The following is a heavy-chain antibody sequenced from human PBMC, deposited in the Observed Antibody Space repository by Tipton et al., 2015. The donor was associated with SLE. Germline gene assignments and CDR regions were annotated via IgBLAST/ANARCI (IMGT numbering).Heavy chain of an antibody. CDR2: ISTKNGDT. V-gene: IGHV1-18*01. J-gene: IGHJ6*02. CDR3: ARGEGSRQQYYGMDV. CDR1: GYTFTNFD. D-gene: IGHD1-26*01. Sequence: QLVQSGAEVMKPGASVKVSCKASGYTFTNFDISWVRQAPGQGLEWMGWISTKNGDTKYAQRFQGRVSMTTDTSTSTTYMALRSPRSDDTAVYYCARGEGSRQQYYGMDVWGQGTTVTVSS.